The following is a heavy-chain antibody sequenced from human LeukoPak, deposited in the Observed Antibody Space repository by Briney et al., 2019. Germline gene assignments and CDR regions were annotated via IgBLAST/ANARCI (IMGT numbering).Heavy chain of an antibody. J-gene: IGHJ5*02. CDR1: GCTFTGYY. V-gene: IGHV1-2*02. D-gene: IGHD3-10*01. CDR2: INPNSGGT. Sequence: ASVKVSCKASGCTFTGYYMHWVRQAPGQGLEWMGWINPNSGGTNYAQKFQGRVTMTRDTSISTAYMELSRLRSDDTAVYYCARDRGYVTMVRGAIPNWFDPWGQGTLVTVSS. CDR3: ARDRGYVTMVRGAIPNWFDP.